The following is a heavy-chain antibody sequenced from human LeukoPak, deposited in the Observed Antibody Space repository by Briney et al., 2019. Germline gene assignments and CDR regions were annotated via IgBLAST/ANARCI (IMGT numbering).Heavy chain of an antibody. CDR2: IRSDGSNK. Sequence: GGSLRLSCAASGFIFSSYGMRWVRQAPGKGLEWVAFIRSDGSNKFYADSVKGRFTISRDNSKNTLYLQMNSLRAEDTAVYYCAKGTVVVPAAIAYYFDYWGQGTLVTVSS. D-gene: IGHD2-2*02. V-gene: IGHV3-30*02. CDR3: AKGTVVVPAAIAYYFDY. J-gene: IGHJ4*02. CDR1: GFIFSSYG.